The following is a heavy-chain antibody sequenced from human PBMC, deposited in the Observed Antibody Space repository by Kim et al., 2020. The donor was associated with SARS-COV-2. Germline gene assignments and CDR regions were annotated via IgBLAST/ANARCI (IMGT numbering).Heavy chain of an antibody. J-gene: IGHJ6*01. CDR2: INPNSGGT. D-gene: IGHD3-22*01. V-gene: IGHV1-2*06. CDR1: GYTFTGYY. Sequence: ASVKVSCRASGYTFTGYYIHWVRQAPGQGREWMGRINPNSGGTNYAQKFPGRVTMTRDTSISTAYMELRRLRSDDTAVYYCAREDYYYDSSGNPFYYFYG. CDR3: AREDYYYDSSGNPFYYFYG.